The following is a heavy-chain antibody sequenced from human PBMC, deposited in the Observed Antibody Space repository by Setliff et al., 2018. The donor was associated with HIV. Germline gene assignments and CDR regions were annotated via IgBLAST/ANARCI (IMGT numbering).Heavy chain of an antibody. J-gene: IGHJ1*01. CDR1: GFTFGDYA. CDR3: TRDAVWGSYRPSYFQH. Sequence: PGGSLRLSCTASGFTFGDYAMTWFRQAPGKGLEWIGFIRSKTYGGTTEYAASVKGRVTISRDDSKSIAYLQMNSLKSEDTAVYYCTRDAVWGSYRPSYFQHWGQGTLVTVSS. CDR2: IRSKTYGGTT. D-gene: IGHD3-16*02. V-gene: IGHV3-49*03.